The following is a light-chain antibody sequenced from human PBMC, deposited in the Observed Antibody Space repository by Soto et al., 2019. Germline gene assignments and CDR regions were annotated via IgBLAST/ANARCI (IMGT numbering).Light chain of an antibody. CDR1: QSVSSN. CDR3: QQYNNWWT. CDR2: GAS. J-gene: IGKJ1*01. Sequence: EIVLTQSPVTLSVSPLERANLXCRAGQSVSSNLAWYQQKPGQAPRLLIYGASTRATGIPARFTGSGSGTEFTLTISSLQFDDSAVYYCQQYNNWWTFGQGTKVDIK. V-gene: IGKV3-15*01.